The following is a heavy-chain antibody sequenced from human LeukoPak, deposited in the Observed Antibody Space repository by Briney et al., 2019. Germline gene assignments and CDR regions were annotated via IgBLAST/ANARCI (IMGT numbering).Heavy chain of an antibody. CDR2: ISGSGGST. D-gene: IGHD3-22*01. CDR3: AKDQSSGYSDY. J-gene: IGHJ4*02. CDR1: GFTFSSYG. V-gene: IGHV3-23*01. Sequence: PGGSLRLSWAASGFTFSSYGMSWVRQAPGKGLQWVSAISGSGGSTYYADSVKGRFTISRDNSKNTLYLQMNSLRAEDTAVYYCAKDQSSGYSDYWGQGTLVTVSS.